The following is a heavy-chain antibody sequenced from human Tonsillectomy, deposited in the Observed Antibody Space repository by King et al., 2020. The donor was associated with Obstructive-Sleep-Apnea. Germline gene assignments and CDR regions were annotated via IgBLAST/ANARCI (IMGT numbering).Heavy chain of an antibody. V-gene: IGHV3-66*01. CDR2: IYAVGST. Sequence: VQLVESGGGLVQPGGSLRLSCAASGFTVSSKYMSWVRQAPGKGLEWVSVIYAVGSTYYADSVKGRFTISRDNSKNTVYLQMKSLRAEDTAVYFCARDLVMDVWAKGPRSPSP. CDR3: ARDLVMDV. D-gene: IGHD2-8*02. CDR1: GFTVSSKY. J-gene: IGHJ6*02.